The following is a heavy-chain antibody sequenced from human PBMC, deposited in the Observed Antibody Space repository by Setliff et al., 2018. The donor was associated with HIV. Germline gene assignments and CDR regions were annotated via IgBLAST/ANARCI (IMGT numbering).Heavy chain of an antibody. CDR2: ISHSGST. CDR1: GGSISSTNW. CDR3: ASRWPAMREFDS. V-gene: IGHV4-4*02. J-gene: IGHJ4*02. D-gene: IGHD2-2*01. Sequence: PSETLSLTCAVSGGSISSTNWWGGVRQPPGKGLEWIGEISHSGSTNYNPSLMSRVTISVDRSKNQFSLKVTSVTAADTAVYYCASRWPAMREFDSWGQGTLVTVSS.